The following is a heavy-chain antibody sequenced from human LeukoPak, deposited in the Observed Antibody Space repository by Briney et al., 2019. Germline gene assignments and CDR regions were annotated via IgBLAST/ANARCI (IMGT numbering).Heavy chain of an antibody. CDR3: AKDPWSRADSTSCYDY. Sequence: GGSLRLSCAASGFTFTSYAMSWVRQAPGKGLEWVSPISGSGGSSYYADSVKGQFTISRDNSKNTLCLQMNSLRAEDTAVYYCAKDPWSRADSTSCYDYWGLGTLVTVSS. CDR1: GFTFTSYA. D-gene: IGHD2-2*01. J-gene: IGHJ4*02. V-gene: IGHV3-23*01. CDR2: ISGSGGSS.